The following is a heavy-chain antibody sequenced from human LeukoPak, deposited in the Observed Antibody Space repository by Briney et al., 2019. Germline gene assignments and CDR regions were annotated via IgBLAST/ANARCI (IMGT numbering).Heavy chain of an antibody. Sequence: GGSLRLSCAASGFTFSSYAMSGVRQAPGKGLEWVSAISGSGGSTYYADSVTGRFTISRDNSKNTLYLQMNSLRAEDTAVYYCAKSVFSSRRDPGPFDYWGQGTLVTVSS. D-gene: IGHD3-3*01. CDR3: AKSVFSSRRDPGPFDY. CDR2: ISGSGGST. J-gene: IGHJ4*02. V-gene: IGHV3-23*01. CDR1: GFTFSSYA.